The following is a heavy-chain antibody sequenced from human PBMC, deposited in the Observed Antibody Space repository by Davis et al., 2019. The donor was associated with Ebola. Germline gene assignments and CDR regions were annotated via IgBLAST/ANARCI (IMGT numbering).Heavy chain of an antibody. J-gene: IGHJ4*02. V-gene: IGHV4-34*01. CDR1: GGSFSGYY. CDR3: ARHSSSSNLENFDY. CDR2: INHSGST. Sequence: SETLSLTCTVYGGSFSGYYWSWIRQPPGKGLEWIGEINHSGSTNYNPSLKSRVTISVETSKNQFSLKVTSVTAADTAVYYCARHSSSSNLENFDYWGQGTLVTVSS. D-gene: IGHD6-6*01.